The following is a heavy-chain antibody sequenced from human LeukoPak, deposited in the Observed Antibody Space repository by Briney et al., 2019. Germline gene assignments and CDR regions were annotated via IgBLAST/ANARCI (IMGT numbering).Heavy chain of an antibody. D-gene: IGHD5-24*01. Sequence: PGGSLRLSCEASGFTFSSHWMSWVRQAPGEGLEWVSGVRSSGGSTYYSDSVKGRFTISRDNSKNTLYLQMNSLRAEDTAVYYCARVEMATIGIDYWGQGTLVTVSS. CDR1: GFTFSSHW. CDR3: ARVEMATIGIDY. J-gene: IGHJ4*02. CDR2: VRSSGGST. V-gene: IGHV3-23*01.